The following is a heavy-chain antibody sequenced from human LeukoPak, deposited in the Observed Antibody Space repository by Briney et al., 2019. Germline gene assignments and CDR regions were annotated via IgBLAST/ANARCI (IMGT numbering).Heavy chain of an antibody. V-gene: IGHV3-53*01. CDR1: GFTFSSYA. D-gene: IGHD5-18*01. CDR3: ARGWIQLWLFDY. J-gene: IGHJ4*02. CDR2: IYSGGST. Sequence: GGSLRLSCAASGFTFSSYAMSWVRQAPGKGLEWVSVIYSGGSTYYADSVKGRFTISRDNSKNTLYLQMNSLRAEDTAVYYCARGWIQLWLFDYWGQGTLVTVSS.